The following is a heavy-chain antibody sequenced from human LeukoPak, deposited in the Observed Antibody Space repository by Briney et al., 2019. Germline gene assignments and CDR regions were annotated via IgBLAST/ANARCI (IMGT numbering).Heavy chain of an antibody. CDR2: ISSSSSYI. CDR3: ARPMIVVPDAFDI. CDR1: GFTFSSYE. J-gene: IGHJ3*02. Sequence: GGSLRLSCADSGFTFSSYEMNWVRQAPGKGLEWVSSISSSSSYIYYADSVKGRFTISRDNAKNSLYLQMNSLRAEDTAVYYCARPMIVVPDAFDIWGQGTMVTVSS. D-gene: IGHD3-22*01. V-gene: IGHV3-21*01.